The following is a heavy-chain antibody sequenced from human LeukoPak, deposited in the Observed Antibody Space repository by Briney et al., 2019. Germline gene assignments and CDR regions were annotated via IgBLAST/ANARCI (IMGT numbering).Heavy chain of an antibody. J-gene: IGHJ4*02. CDR3: ARVYDILTGYFDY. V-gene: IGHV1-2*02. CDR2: INPNSGGT. D-gene: IGHD3-9*01. Sequence: ASVKVSCKASGYTFTGYYMHWVRQAPGQGLERMGWINPNSGGTNYAQKFQGRVTMTRDTSISTAYMELSRLRSDDTAVYYCARVYDILTGYFDYWGQGTLVTVSS. CDR1: GYTFTGYY.